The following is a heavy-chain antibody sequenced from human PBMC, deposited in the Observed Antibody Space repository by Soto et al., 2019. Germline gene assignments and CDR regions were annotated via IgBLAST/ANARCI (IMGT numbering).Heavy chain of an antibody. Sequence: QVQLVQSGAEVKKPGSSVKVSCKASGGTFSTYAISWLRQAPGQGLEWMGGIIPLFGAVHYAQKFQGRVTITVDQSTSTAYVELSSLRSEDTAVYYCATTSSPSIAVAGSGYFYGMDVWGQGTTVTVSS. J-gene: IGHJ6*02. V-gene: IGHV1-69*01. CDR3: ATTSSPSIAVAGSGYFYGMDV. D-gene: IGHD6-19*01. CDR1: GGTFSTYA. CDR2: IIPLFGAV.